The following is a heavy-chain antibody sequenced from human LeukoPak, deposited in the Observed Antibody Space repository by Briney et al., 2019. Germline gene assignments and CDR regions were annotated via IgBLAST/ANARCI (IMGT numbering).Heavy chain of an antibody. CDR1: GYTFTSYY. D-gene: IGHD3-10*01. Sequence: ASVKVSCKASGYTFTSYYIYWVRQAPGQGLEWMGIINPSGGSTNYAQKFQGRVTMTRVTSTSTDYMELSSLRSEDTAVYYCARGPRITLVRGGQWYYYMDVWGKGTTVTISS. J-gene: IGHJ6*03. CDR2: INPSGGST. CDR3: ARGPRITLVRGGQWYYYMDV. V-gene: IGHV1-46*01.